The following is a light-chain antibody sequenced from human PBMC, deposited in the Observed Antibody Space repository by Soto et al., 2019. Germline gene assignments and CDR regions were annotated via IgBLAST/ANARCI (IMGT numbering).Light chain of an antibody. J-gene: IGKJ5*01. CDR2: DAS. Sequence: EIVLTQSPATLSLSPGERXXXXXRASQSVSSYLAWYQQKPGQAPRLLIYDASNRATGIPARFSGSGSGTDFTLTISSLEPEDFTVYYCQQRSNWITFGQGTRLEI. V-gene: IGKV3-11*01. CDR3: QQRSNWIT. CDR1: QSVSSY.